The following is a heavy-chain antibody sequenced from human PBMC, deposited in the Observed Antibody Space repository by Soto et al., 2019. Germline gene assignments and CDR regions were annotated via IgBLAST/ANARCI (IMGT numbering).Heavy chain of an antibody. CDR2: IYTSGST. V-gene: IGHV4-4*07. D-gene: IGHD2-2*01. CDR3: AREYCSSTSCLLAGGMDV. J-gene: IGHJ6*02. Sequence: LSLTCTVSGGSISSYYWSWIRQPAGKGLEWIGRIYTSGSTNYNPSLKSRVTMSVDTSKNQFSLKLSSVTAADTAVYYCAREYCSSTSCLLAGGMDVWGQGTTVTVSS. CDR1: GGSISSYY.